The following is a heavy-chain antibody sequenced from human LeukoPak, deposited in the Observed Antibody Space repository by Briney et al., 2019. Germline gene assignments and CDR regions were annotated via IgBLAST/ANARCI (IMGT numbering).Heavy chain of an antibody. CDR2: ISNSGGSI. CDR3: ARWAQQFVYFDY. V-gene: IGHV3-11*04. CDR1: GLIFSDDY. D-gene: IGHD6-6*01. Sequence: GGSLRLSCAASGLIFSDDYMSWIRQAPGKGLERVSYISNSGGSIYYADSVKGRFTISRDNAKNSLYLQMNTLRAEDTALYYCARWAQQFVYFDYWGQGTLVTVSS. J-gene: IGHJ4*02.